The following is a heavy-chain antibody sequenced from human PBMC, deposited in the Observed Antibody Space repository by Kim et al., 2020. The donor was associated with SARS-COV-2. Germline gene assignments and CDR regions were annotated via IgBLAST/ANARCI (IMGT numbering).Heavy chain of an antibody. CDR2: ISGNVDST. V-gene: IGHV3-23*01. J-gene: IGHJ4*01. Sequence: GGSLRLSCAASGFTFDNFAMSCVRQSPGRGLEWVSTISGNVDSTFYADSVKGRFTLSRDNSMSTVYLQMNSLRAEDTALYYCAKGDCNSVRCYTKDCWG. D-gene: IGHD2-2*01. CDR1: GFTFDNFA. CDR3: AKGDCNSVRCYTKDC.